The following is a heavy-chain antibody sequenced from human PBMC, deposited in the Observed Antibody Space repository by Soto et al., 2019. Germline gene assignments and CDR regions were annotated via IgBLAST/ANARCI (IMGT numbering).Heavy chain of an antibody. V-gene: IGHV1-18*01. J-gene: IGHJ4*02. CDR1: GYTFTSYG. CDR3: ARDLGQQRFDY. D-gene: IGHD6-13*01. CDR2: ISAYNGNT. Sequence: QVQLVQSGAEVKKPGASVKVSCKASGYTFTSYGISWVRQAPGQGLEWMGWISAYNGNTKYAQKLQGRVTMTTDTSTRTAYMELRRLRSDDTAVYYWARDLGQQRFDYWGQGTLVTVSS.